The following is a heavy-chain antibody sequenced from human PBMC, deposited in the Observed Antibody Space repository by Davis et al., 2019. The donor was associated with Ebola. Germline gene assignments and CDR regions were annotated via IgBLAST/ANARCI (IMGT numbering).Heavy chain of an antibody. V-gene: IGHV3-21*01. CDR2: ISSSSSYI. CDR3: ARGWQRIDY. D-gene: IGHD4-23*01. CDR1: GFTFSSYS. J-gene: IGHJ4*02. Sequence: GESLKISCAASGFTFSSYSMNWVRQAPGKGLEWVSSISSSSSYIYYADSVKGRFTISRDNAKNSLYLQMNSLRTEDTAVYYCARGWQRIDYWGQGTLVTVSS.